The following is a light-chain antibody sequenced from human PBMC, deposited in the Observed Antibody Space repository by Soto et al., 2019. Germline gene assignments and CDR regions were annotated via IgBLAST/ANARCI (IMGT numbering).Light chain of an antibody. CDR1: NSNIGARYD. CDR3: KSYDGLSCSRV. CDR2: GNT. J-gene: IGLJ3*02. Sequence: QSVLTQPPSVSGAPGQRVTISCTGSNSNIGARYDVHWYQQFPGTAPKLLIYGNTNRPSGIPDRFSGSRSGTSASLAITGLQAEDEAHYYCKSYDGLSCSRVFGGGTKLTVL. V-gene: IGLV1-40*01.